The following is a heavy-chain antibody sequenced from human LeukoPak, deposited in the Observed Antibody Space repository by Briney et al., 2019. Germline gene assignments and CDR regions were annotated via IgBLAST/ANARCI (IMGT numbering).Heavy chain of an antibody. V-gene: IGHV1-18*04. Sequence: GASVKVSCKASGYTFTSYYMHWVRQAPGQGLEWMGWISAYNGNTNYAQKLQGRVTMTTDTSTSTAYMELRSLRSDDTAVYYCARDSVAGSNYFDYWGQGTLVTVSS. J-gene: IGHJ4*02. CDR2: ISAYNGNT. D-gene: IGHD6-19*01. CDR1: GYTFTSYY. CDR3: ARDSVAGSNYFDY.